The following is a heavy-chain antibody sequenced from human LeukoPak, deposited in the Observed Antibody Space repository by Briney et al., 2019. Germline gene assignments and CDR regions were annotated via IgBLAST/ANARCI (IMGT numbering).Heavy chain of an antibody. J-gene: IGHJ3*02. D-gene: IGHD3-22*01. Sequence: ASVRLSCKASGYTFTSYGISWVRQAPGQGLEWMGWISAYNGNTNYAQKLQGRVTMTTDTSASTAYMELSSLRSEDTAVYYCARDRSYYYDSSAPGAFDIWGQGTMVTVSS. CDR2: ISAYNGNT. V-gene: IGHV1-18*01. CDR3: ARDRSYYYDSSAPGAFDI. CDR1: GYTFTSYG.